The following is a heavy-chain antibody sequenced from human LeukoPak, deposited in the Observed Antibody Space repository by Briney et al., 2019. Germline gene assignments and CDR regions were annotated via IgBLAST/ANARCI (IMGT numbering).Heavy chain of an antibody. CDR1: GGSFSGYY. Sequence: SETLSRTCAVYGGSFSGYYWSWIRQPPGKGLEWIGEINHSGSTNYNPSLKSRVTISVDTSKNQFSLKLSSVTAADTAVYYCARAGTYDFWSGYYRRWFDPWGQGTLVTVSS. CDR2: INHSGST. CDR3: ARAGTYDFWSGYYRRWFDP. V-gene: IGHV4-34*01. D-gene: IGHD3-3*01. J-gene: IGHJ5*02.